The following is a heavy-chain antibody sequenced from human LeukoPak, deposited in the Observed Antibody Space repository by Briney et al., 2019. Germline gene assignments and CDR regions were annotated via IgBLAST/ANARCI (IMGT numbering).Heavy chain of an antibody. D-gene: IGHD4-11*01. CDR1: GFTFSSYA. CDR2: ISGSGGST. V-gene: IGHV3-23*01. J-gene: IGHJ6*03. Sequence: PGGSLRLSCAASGFTFSSYAMSWVRQAPGKGLEWVSAISGSGGSTYYADSVKGRFTISRDKSKNTLYLQMNSLRAEDTAVYYCAKGGTGDYSNYYYYYMDVWGKGTTVTVSS. CDR3: AKGGTGDYSNYYYYYMDV.